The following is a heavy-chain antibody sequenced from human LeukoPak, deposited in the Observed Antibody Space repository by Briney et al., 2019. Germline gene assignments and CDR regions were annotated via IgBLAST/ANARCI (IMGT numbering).Heavy chain of an antibody. Sequence: GGSLRLSCAASGFTFRDNWMNWIRQTPGKGLEWVANIRPDASDTGYVDSVKGRFTISRDNAKNLLYLQMNSLRVDDTAVYYCTSISLGANEDYWGQGTRVTVSS. CDR2: IRPDASDT. V-gene: IGHV3-7*03. J-gene: IGHJ4*02. CDR3: TSISLGANEDY. D-gene: IGHD1-26*01. CDR1: GFTFRDNW.